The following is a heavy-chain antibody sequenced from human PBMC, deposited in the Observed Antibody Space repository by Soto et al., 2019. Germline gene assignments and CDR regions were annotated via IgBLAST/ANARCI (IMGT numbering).Heavy chain of an antibody. CDR3: AREIVADSGSYSKPYFDY. Sequence: QVQLQESGPGLVKPSETLSLPCTVSGGSISSYYWSWIRQPPGKGLEWIGYIYYSGTTKYNPSLMSGVTISVDRSKTQFYLKLSSVTAADTAVYYCAREIVADSGSYSKPYFDYWGQGTLVTVSS. CDR1: GGSISSYY. V-gene: IGHV4-59*01. CDR2: IYYSGTT. J-gene: IGHJ4*02. D-gene: IGHD3-10*01.